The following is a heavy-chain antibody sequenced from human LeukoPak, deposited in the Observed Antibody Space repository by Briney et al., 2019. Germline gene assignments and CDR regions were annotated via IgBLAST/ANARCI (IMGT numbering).Heavy chain of an antibody. V-gene: IGHV1-2*02. CDR3: ARETSEAFET. CDR2: IHPNRGDA. J-gene: IGHJ5*02. D-gene: IGHD2-2*01. CDR1: GYTFTDYY. Sequence: ASVKVSFKAFGYTFTDYYIQWVRQAPGQGLEWMGWIHPNRGDANYGQKFQGRVTITRDTSIATAYLELGSLTSDDTAVYYCARETSEAFETWGQGTLVTVSS.